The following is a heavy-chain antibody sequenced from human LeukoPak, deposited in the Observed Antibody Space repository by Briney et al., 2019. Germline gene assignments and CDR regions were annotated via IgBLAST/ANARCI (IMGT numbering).Heavy chain of an antibody. CDR1: GGSISSYY. J-gene: IGHJ2*01. Sequence: PSETLSLTCTVSGGSISSYYWSWIRQPAGKGLEWIGRIYTSGSTNYNPSLKSRVTISVDTSKNQFSLKLSSVTAADTAVYYCARGRLDSSSWKWYFDLWGRGTLVTVSS. V-gene: IGHV4-4*07. CDR3: ARGRLDSSSWKWYFDL. D-gene: IGHD6-13*01. CDR2: IYTSGST.